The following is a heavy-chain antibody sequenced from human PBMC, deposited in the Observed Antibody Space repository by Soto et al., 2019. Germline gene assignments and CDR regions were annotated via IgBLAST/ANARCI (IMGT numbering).Heavy chain of an antibody. V-gene: IGHV3-66*01. CDR2: IYSDGTT. D-gene: IGHD3-10*01. Sequence: EVQLVESGGGLVQPGGYLRLSCAASGLTVSSNYMSWVRQAPGKGLEWLSVIYSDGTTYYGDSVKGRFTISRDNSKNTLYLQRTSLRAEDAAVYYCARAAGLYWGQGTLVSVSS. CDR3: ARAAGLY. CDR1: GLTVSSNY. J-gene: IGHJ4*02.